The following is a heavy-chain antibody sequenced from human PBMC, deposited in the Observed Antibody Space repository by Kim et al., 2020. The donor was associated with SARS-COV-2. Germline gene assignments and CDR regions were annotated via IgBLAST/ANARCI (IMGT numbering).Heavy chain of an antibody. CDR2: INTNTGNP. Sequence: ASVKVSCKASGYTFTSYPMNWVRQAPGQGPEWMGWINTNTGNPTYAQGFAGRFVFSLDTSVSTAYLQISSLKAEDTAVYYCARDDNYGSGNFFDYWGQGTLVTVSS. CDR3: ARDDNYGSGNFFDY. CDR1: GYTFTSYP. D-gene: IGHD3-10*01. V-gene: IGHV7-4-1*02. J-gene: IGHJ4*02.